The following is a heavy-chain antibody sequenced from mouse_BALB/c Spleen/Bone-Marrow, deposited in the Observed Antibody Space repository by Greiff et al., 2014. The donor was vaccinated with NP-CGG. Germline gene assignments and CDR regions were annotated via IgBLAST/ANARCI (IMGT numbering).Heavy chain of an antibody. J-gene: IGHJ2*01. Sequence: EVKLVESGGDLVKPGGSLKLSCAASGFTFSSYGMSWVRQTPDKRLEWVATISSGGSYTYYPDSVKGRFTISRDNAKNTLYLQMSSLKSEDTAMYYCARPTTVVATGGSFDCWGQGTTLTVSS. CDR2: ISSGGSYT. V-gene: IGHV5-6*01. D-gene: IGHD1-1*01. CDR1: GFTFSSYG. CDR3: ARPTTVVATGGSFDC.